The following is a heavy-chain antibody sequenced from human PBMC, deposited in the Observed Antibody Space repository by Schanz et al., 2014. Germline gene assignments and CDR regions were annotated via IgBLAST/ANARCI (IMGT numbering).Heavy chain of an antibody. Sequence: QVQLVESGGGVVQPGRSLRLSCAASGFTFSSYGMHWVRQAPGKGLEWVSSNSHSGGSKYYADSVKGRFTISRDNSENTLYLQMNSLSADDPAVFYCAKGMGYCSGGTCYDYYYYGLDVWGQGTTVTVSS. J-gene: IGHJ6*02. V-gene: IGHV3-NL1*01. CDR3: AKGMGYCSGGTCYDYYYYGLDV. CDR1: GFTFSSYG. D-gene: IGHD2-15*01. CDR2: NSHSGGSK.